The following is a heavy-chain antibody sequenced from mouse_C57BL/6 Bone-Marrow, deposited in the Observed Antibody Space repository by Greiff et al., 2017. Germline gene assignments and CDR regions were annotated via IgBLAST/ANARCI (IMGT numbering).Heavy chain of an antibody. CDR1: GYTFTDYN. V-gene: IGHV1-18*01. CDR3: GRGGGFPFAF. CDR2: INPNNGGT. J-gene: IGHJ3*01. Sequence: VQLQQSGPELVKPGASVKIPCKASGYTFTDYNMDWVKQSNGKSLEWIGDINPNNGGTNYNQKFKGKATLTVDKSSSTAYMELRSLTSEDTAVYYCGRGGGFPFAFWGQGTLVTVSA.